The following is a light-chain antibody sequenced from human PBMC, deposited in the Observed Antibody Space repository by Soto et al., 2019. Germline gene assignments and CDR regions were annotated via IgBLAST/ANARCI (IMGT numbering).Light chain of an antibody. CDR3: QQDYSYPLS. Sequence: AIRMTQSPSSFSASKGDRVTITCRASQGNSSYLAWYQQKPGKAPKLLIYAASTLQSGVPSRFCGSFFVTDFTLIFSCLQSEDFASYYCQQDYSYPLSFGGGNKV. V-gene: IGKV1-8*01. CDR1: QGNSSY. CDR2: AAS. J-gene: IGKJ4*01.